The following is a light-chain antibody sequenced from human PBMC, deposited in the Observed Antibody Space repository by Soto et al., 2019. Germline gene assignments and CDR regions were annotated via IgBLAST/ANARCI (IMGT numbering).Light chain of an antibody. CDR3: QYYNNSAWP. CDR1: QSVSSN. Sequence: TLSVSPGERATLSCRASQSVSSNLAWYQQKPGQAPRLLIYGASTRATGIPARFSGSGSGTEFTLTISSLQSEDFAVYSCQYYNNSAWPFGQGKKVDIK. V-gene: IGKV3-15*01. J-gene: IGKJ1*01. CDR2: GAS.